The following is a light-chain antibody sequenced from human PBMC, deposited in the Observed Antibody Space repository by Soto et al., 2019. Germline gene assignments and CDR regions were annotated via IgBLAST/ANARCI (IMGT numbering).Light chain of an antibody. CDR3: CSYAGSFNHV. CDR2: DVT. V-gene: IGLV2-11*01. CDR1: SSDVGGYYF. Sequence: QSVLTQPRSVSGSPGQSVTISCTGTSSDVGGYYFVSWYQQHPGKAPKLMIYDVTKRPSGVPDRFSGSKSGNTASLTISGLQAEDEAEYYCCSYAGSFNHVFGTGTKLTVL. J-gene: IGLJ1*01.